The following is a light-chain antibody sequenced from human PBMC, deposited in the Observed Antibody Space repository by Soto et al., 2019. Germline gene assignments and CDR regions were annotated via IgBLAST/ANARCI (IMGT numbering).Light chain of an antibody. V-gene: IGKV3-20*01. CDR3: QQSGRSPT. J-gene: IGKJ1*01. CDR2: GAA. Sequence: EIVLTQSPGTLSLSPGERATLSCRASQSVSSCYLAWYQQKPGQDHRHLIYGAASRATGSPARFSGSGSGTVFTLTISILEPDDLAVYYCQQSGRSPTFGQGTNVEIK. CDR1: QSVSSCY.